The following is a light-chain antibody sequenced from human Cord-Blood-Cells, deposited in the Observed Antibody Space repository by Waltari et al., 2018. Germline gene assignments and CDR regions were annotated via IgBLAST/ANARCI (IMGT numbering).Light chain of an antibody. Sequence: QSALTQPASVSGSPGQSIPLPCTGTSSDVGGYNYVSWYQQHPGTAPKLMIYDVSNRPSVVSNRFSGSKSGNTASLTISGLQAEDEADYYCSSYTSSSTVFGTGTKVTVL. CDR1: SSDVGGYNY. CDR2: DVS. V-gene: IGLV2-14*03. J-gene: IGLJ1*01. CDR3: SSYTSSSTV.